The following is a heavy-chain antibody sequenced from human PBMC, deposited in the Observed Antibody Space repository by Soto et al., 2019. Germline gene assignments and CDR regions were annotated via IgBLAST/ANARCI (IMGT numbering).Heavy chain of an antibody. V-gene: IGHV4-30-2*01. Sequence: SETLSLTCTVSGGSISSGGYYWSWIRQPPGKGLEWIGYIYHSGSTYYNPSLKSRVTISVDMSKNQFSLKLSSVTAADTAVYYCARDTTPSLWGQGTLVTVSS. D-gene: IGHD1-1*01. CDR3: ARDTTPSL. CDR2: IYHSGST. J-gene: IGHJ4*02. CDR1: GGSISSGGYY.